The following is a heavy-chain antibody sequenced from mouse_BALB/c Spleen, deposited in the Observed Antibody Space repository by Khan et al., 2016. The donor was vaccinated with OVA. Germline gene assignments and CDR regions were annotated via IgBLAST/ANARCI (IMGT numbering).Heavy chain of an antibody. V-gene: IGHV5-17*02. CDR2: ISSGSSTI. Sequence: EVELVESGGGLVQPGGSRKLSCAASGFTFSNFGMHWVRQAPEKGLEWVAYISSGSSTINYADTVKGRFTISRDNSKNTLFLQMTSLKSEDTAMYYCARSKIIDGYYGGAMDCWSQGTSVTISS. CDR3: ARSKIIDGYYGGAMDC. CDR1: GFTFSNFG. D-gene: IGHD2-3*01. J-gene: IGHJ4*01.